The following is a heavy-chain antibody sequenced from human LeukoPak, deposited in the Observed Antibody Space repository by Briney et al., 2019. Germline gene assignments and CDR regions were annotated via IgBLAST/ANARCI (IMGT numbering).Heavy chain of an antibody. V-gene: IGHV1-46*03. CDR1: GYTFTSYY. D-gene: IGHD5-12*01. J-gene: IGHJ4*02. Sequence: ASVKVSCKASGYTFTSYYMHWVRQAPGQGLEWMGIINPSGGCTSYAQKFQGRVTMTRDTSTSTVYMELSSLRSEDTAVYYCARVSLYSGYDFPHDYWGQGTLVTVSS. CDR2: INPSGGCT. CDR3: ARVSLYSGYDFPHDY.